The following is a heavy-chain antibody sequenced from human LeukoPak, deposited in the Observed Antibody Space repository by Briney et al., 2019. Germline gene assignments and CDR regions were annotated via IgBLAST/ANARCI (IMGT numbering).Heavy chain of an antibody. D-gene: IGHD6-6*01. CDR1: GFTFSSYS. V-gene: IGHV3-21*01. Sequence: PGGSLRLSCAASGFTFSSYSMNWVRQVPGKGLEWVSSISSSSSYIYYADSVKGRFTISRDNAKNSLYLQMNSLRAEDTAVYYCARVEIAAPAHDYWGQGTLVTVSS. CDR3: ARVEIAAPAHDY. J-gene: IGHJ4*02. CDR2: ISSSSSYI.